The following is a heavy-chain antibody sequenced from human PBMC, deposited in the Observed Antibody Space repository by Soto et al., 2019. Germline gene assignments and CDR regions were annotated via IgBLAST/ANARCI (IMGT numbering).Heavy chain of an antibody. J-gene: IGHJ4*02. CDR1: GAYMRNDYYY. V-gene: IGHV4-31*03. Sequence: SETLSLTCTVSGAYMRNDYYYWSWVRQKPGKDLEWIGHMHHSGRTHYNPSLKSRVAISVDTSKNQFSLYLNSVTAADTAVYYCAKGGYSGYLDYWGQGTLVTVSS. CDR3: AKGGYSGYLDY. CDR2: MHHSGRT. D-gene: IGHD5-12*01.